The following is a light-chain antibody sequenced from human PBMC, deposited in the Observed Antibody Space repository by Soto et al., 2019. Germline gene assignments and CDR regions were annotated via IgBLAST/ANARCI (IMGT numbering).Light chain of an antibody. V-gene: IGKV1-5*03. CDR3: QQYNDYPWT. CDR1: QSISSW. CDR2: KAS. J-gene: IGKJ1*01. Sequence: DIQMTQSPSTLSASVGDRVTITCRASQSISSWLAWYQQKPGKAPKLLIYKASSLESGVPSRFSGSGSGTEFTLTISSLQPDDFATYYCQQYNDYPWTFCQGTKVEIK.